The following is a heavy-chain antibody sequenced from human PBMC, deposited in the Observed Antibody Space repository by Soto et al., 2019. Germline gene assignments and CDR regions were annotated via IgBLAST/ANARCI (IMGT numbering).Heavy chain of an antibody. CDR1: GDSVTNYF. Sequence: AETLSVTCTVSGDSVTNYFWSWIRQPPGKGLEWIGHMYHGGRTNYSPSLKSRVTMSLDSSKNQFSLNLSSVTAADTAVYFCARDPGYCTNAVCPIFDFWGQGVLVTVSS. V-gene: IGHV4-59*02. CDR2: MYHGGRT. CDR3: ARDPGYCTNAVCPIFDF. J-gene: IGHJ4*02. D-gene: IGHD2-8*01.